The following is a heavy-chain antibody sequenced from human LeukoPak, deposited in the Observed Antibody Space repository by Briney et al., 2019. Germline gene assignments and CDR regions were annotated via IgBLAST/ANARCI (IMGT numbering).Heavy chain of an antibody. CDR2: ISYDGSNK. Sequence: GGSLRLSCAASGFTFSSYAMHWVRQAPGKGLEWVAVISYDGSNKYYADSVKGRFTISRDNSKNTLYLQVNSLRAEDTAVYYCARDSDDYGLDYWGQGTLVTVSS. D-gene: IGHD3-10*01. V-gene: IGHV3-30-3*01. CDR3: ARDSDDYGLDY. J-gene: IGHJ4*02. CDR1: GFTFSSYA.